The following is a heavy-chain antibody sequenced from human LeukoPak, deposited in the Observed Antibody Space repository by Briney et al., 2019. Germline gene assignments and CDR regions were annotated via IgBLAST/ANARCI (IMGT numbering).Heavy chain of an antibody. CDR3: AKRGYNRPYYYMDV. J-gene: IGHJ6*03. V-gene: IGHV3-30*02. CDR1: GFTFSSHG. D-gene: IGHD3-10*01. CDR2: IRHDGHTE. Sequence: GGSLRLSCAPSGFTFSSHGMHWVRQAPGKGLDWVAFIRHDGHTEYYADSVKGRFTISRDNSENTLYLQMNSLRAEDTAVYFCAKRGYNRPYYYMDVWVKGTTVTVSS.